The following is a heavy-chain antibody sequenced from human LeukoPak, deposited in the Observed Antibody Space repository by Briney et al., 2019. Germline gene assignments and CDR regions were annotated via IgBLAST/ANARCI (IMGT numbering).Heavy chain of an antibody. D-gene: IGHD3-10*01. CDR3: ARERKYGSGSYSDY. CDR2: IYSGGST. CDR1: GFTVSSNY. Sequence: GGSLRLSCAASGFTVSSNYMSWVRQAPGKGLEWVSVIYSGGSTYYADSVKGRFTIPRHNSKNTLYLQMNSLKAEDTAVYYCARERKYGSGSYSDYWGQGTLVTVSS. J-gene: IGHJ4*02. V-gene: IGHV3-53*04.